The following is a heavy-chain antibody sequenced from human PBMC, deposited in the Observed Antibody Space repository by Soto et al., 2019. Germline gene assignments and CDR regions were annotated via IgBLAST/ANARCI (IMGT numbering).Heavy chain of an antibody. J-gene: IGHJ6*02. D-gene: IGHD6-25*01. Sequence: GRSLRLSCAASGFTFSSYAMSWVGRAPGKGLEWVSAISGSGGSTYYADSVKGRFTFSRDNSKNTLYLQMNSLRAEDTAVYYCATRRGAARYYYYGMDVWGQGTTVTVSS. CDR2: ISGSGGST. CDR1: GFTFSSYA. CDR3: ATRRGAARYYYYGMDV. V-gene: IGHV3-23*01.